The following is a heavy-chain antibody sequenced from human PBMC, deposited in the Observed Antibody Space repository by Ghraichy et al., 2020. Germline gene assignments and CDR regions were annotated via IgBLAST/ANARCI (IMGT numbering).Heavy chain of an antibody. CDR2: IIPIFGTA. CDR1: GGTFSSYA. Sequence: SVKVSCKASGGTFSSYAISWVRQAPGQGLEWMGGIIPIFGTANYAQKFQGRVTITADESTSTAYMELSSLRSEDTAVYYCARSPTYYYGGDYWGQGTLVTVSS. J-gene: IGHJ4*02. D-gene: IGHD3-10*01. V-gene: IGHV1-69*13. CDR3: ARSPTYYYGGDY.